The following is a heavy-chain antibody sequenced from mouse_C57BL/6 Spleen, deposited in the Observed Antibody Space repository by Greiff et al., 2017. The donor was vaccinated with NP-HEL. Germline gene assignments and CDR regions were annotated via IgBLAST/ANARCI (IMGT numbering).Heavy chain of an antibody. CDR3: ARRLFYAMDC. D-gene: IGHD3-2*02. CDR1: GYAFSSSW. V-gene: IGHV1-82*01. J-gene: IGHJ4*01. Sequence: QVQLQQSGPELVKPGASVKISCKASGYAFSSSWMNWVKQRPGKGLEWIGRIYPGDGDTNYNGKFKGKATLTADKSSSTAYMQLSSLTSEDSAVYCCARRLFYAMDCWGQGTSVTVAS. CDR2: IYPGDGDT.